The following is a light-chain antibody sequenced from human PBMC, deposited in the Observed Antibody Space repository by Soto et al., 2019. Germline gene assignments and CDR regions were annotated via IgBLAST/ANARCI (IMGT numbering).Light chain of an antibody. J-gene: IGLJ1*01. CDR1: SSDIGDYNY. V-gene: IGLV2-14*01. Sequence: QSALTQPASVSGSPGQSITISCTRTSSDIGDYNYVSWYQQHPGKAPKVMIYDVSNRPSGVSNRFSGSKSGNTASLTISGLQAEDEADYYCCSFTNSNTRVFGTGTKVTVL. CDR2: DVS. CDR3: CSFTNSNTRV.